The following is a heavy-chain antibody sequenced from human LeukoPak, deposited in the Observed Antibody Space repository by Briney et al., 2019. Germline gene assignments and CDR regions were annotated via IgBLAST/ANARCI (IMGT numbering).Heavy chain of an antibody. CDR2: NYTSEST. CDR3: ARGLWFGDENPPYFDY. J-gene: IGHJ4*02. Sequence: SQTLSLTCSVSGGSISSSNYYWSWIRQPAGNGLEWIGRNYTSESTNYNPSLKSRVTISVDTSRNQFSLKLSSVTAADTAVYYCARGLWFGDENPPYFDYWGQGILVTVSS. V-gene: IGHV4-61*02. CDR1: GGSISSSNYY. D-gene: IGHD3-10*01.